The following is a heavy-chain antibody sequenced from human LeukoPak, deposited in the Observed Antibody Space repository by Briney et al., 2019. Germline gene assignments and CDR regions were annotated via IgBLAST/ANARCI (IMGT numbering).Heavy chain of an antibody. V-gene: IGHV1-8*02. CDR1: GYTFTSYD. CDR3: ATDQGYSSSWYLAY. J-gene: IGHJ4*02. CDR2: MNPNSGNT. Sequence: GASVKVSCKASGYTFTSYDINWVRQATGQGLEWMGWMNPNSGNTGYAQKFQGRVTMTEDTSTDTAYMELSSLRSEDTAVYYCATDQGYSSSWYLAYWGQGTLVTVSS. D-gene: IGHD6-13*01.